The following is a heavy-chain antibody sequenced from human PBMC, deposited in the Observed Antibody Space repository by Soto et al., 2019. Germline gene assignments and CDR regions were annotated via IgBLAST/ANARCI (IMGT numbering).Heavy chain of an antibody. V-gene: IGHV3-23*01. CDR3: AKEQLERHFGFDY. Sequence: EVQLLESGGGLVQPGGSLRLSCVASGFTFSSYAMSWVRQAPGKGLEWVSALIGSGDRAFYADSVKGRFTISRDNSSNTLYLQMNRLGAEDAAIYYCAKEQLERHFGFDYWGQGTLVTVSS. D-gene: IGHD1-1*01. CDR1: GFTFSSYA. CDR2: LIGSGDRA. J-gene: IGHJ4*02.